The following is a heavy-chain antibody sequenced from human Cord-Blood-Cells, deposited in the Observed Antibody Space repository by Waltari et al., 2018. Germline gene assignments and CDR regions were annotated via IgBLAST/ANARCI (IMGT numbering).Heavy chain of an antibody. Sequence: QVQLVQSGAEVKKPGASVKVSCKASGYTFTSYAMHWVRQAPGQRLEWMGWINAGNGNTKYSQKFQGRVTINSDTSATTAYMELSSLRSEDTAVYYCERSEGGAYYDIYYFDYWGQGTLVTVSS. D-gene: IGHD1-26*01. CDR3: ERSEGGAYYDIYYFDY. J-gene: IGHJ4*02. CDR1: GYTFTSYA. CDR2: INAGNGNT. V-gene: IGHV1-3*01.